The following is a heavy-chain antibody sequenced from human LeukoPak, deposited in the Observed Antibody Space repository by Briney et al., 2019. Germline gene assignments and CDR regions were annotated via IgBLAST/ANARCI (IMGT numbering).Heavy chain of an antibody. V-gene: IGHV3-23*01. Sequence: GGSLRLSCAASGFTFSSYGMSWVRQAPGKGLEWVSSISNSGGSTYHADSVKGRFTISRDNSKNTLYLQMDSLRAEDTAVYYCARVPSSLYGDWFDPWGQGTLVIVSS. D-gene: IGHD2-2*01. CDR1: GFTFSSYG. CDR3: ARVPSSLYGDWFDP. J-gene: IGHJ5*02. CDR2: ISNSGGST.